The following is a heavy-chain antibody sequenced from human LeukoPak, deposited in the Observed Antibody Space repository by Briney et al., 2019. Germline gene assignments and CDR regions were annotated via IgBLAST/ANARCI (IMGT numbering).Heavy chain of an antibody. CDR3: ARRDYAAWFDP. J-gene: IGHJ5*02. CDR1: GASIDSGDSGGYY. D-gene: IGHD4/OR15-4a*01. V-gene: IGHV4-39*07. CDR2: VYYSGSL. Sequence: PSETLSLTCSVSGASIDSGDSGGYYWAWLRQPPGKGLEWIGSVYYSGSLKYNPSLKGRVSISRDMSKNQFFLNLNSVNATDTAVYYCARRDYAAWFDPWGQGTLATVSS.